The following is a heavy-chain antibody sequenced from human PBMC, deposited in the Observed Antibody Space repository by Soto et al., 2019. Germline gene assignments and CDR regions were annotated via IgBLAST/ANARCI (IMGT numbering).Heavy chain of an antibody. Sequence: PGGSLRLSCAASGFTFSSYAMSWVRQAPGKGLEWVSAISGSGGSTYYADSVKGRFTISRDNSKNTLYLQMNSLRAEDTAVYYWAKNLGYRSYYYYYGMDVWGQGTTVTVSS. CDR1: GFTFSSYA. J-gene: IGHJ6*02. V-gene: IGHV3-23*01. D-gene: IGHD5-12*01. CDR2: ISGSGGST. CDR3: AKNLGYRSYYYYYGMDV.